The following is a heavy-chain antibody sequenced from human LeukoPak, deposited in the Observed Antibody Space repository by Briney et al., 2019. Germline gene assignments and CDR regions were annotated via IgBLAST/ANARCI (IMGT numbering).Heavy chain of an antibody. J-gene: IGHJ4*02. V-gene: IGHV3-23*01. CDR2: ISGSGGST. Sequence: GGSLRLSCAASGFTFSSYAMSWVRQAPGKGLEWVSAISGSGGSTYYADSAKGRFTISRDNSKNTLYLQMNSLRAEDTAVYYRAKDLARSGSYWYGLDYWGQGTLVTVSS. D-gene: IGHD1-26*01. CDR3: AKDLARSGSYWYGLDY. CDR1: GFTFSSYA.